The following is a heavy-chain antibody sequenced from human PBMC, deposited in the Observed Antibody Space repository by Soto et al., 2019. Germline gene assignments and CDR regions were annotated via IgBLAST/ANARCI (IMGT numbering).Heavy chain of an antibody. CDR2: ISASNGNT. CDR3: ASEPIYYNDGSGYYPLGY. V-gene: IGHV1-18*04. D-gene: IGHD3-22*01. J-gene: IGHJ4*02. Sequence: QVQLVQSGAEVKKPGASVKVSCKASGYTVTTYGFSWVRQAPGQGLECVGWISASNGNTHYSQKFQGRVTMTTDTSTSTAYMELRSLTSGDTAVYYCASEPIYYNDGSGYYPLGYWGQGTLVTVSS. CDR1: GYTVTTYG.